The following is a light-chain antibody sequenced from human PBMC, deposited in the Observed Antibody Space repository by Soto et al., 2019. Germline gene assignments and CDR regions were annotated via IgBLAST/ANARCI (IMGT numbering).Light chain of an antibody. CDR1: SSNIGAGYD. CDR2: GNN. V-gene: IGLV1-40*01. Sequence: QPVLTQPPSVSGAPGQRVTISCTGSSSNIGAGYDVHWYQQLPGTAPKLLIYGNNNRPSGVPDRFSGSKSDTSASLAITGLQAEDEADYYCQSFDSSLSGVVFGGGTQLTVL. J-gene: IGLJ2*01. CDR3: QSFDSSLSGVV.